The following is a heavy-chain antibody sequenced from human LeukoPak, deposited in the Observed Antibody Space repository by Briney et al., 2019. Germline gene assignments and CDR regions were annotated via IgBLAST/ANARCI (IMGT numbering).Heavy chain of an antibody. CDR2: FYTSEII. J-gene: IGHJ4*02. CDR3: ARTSGYEKVVDEYDRRFDY. D-gene: IGHD5-12*01. Sequence: NTSQTLSLTCTVSGGSISSGGYYWTWIRQPAGKGLEWIGRFYTSEIIDYNPSLKSRATISVDTSKNQFSLKLTSVTAADTAVYYCARTSGYEKVVDEYDRRFDYWGQGTLVTVSS. CDR1: GGSISSGGYY. V-gene: IGHV4-61*02.